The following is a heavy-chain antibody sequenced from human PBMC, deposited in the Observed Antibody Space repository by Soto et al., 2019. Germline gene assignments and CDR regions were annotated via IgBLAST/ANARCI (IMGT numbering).Heavy chain of an antibody. D-gene: IGHD2-21*02. CDR2: IYYSGST. Sequence: QVQLQESGPGLVKPSQTLSLTCTVSGGSISSGGYYWSWIRQHPGKGLEGIGYIYYSGSTYYNPSLKSRVTISVDTSKNQFSLKLSSVTAADTAVYYCARGPTYCGGDCYTIDYWGQGTLVTVSS. J-gene: IGHJ4*02. CDR1: GGSISSGGYY. V-gene: IGHV4-31*03. CDR3: ARGPTYCGGDCYTIDY.